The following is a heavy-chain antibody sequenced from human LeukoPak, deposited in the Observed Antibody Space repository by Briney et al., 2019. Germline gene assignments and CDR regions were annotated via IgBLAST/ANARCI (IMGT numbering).Heavy chain of an antibody. V-gene: IGHV1-8*01. D-gene: IGHD5-18*01. J-gene: IGHJ4*02. CDR2: MNPNSGNT. Sequence: GASVTVSCKASGYTFTSYDINWVRRAAGQGLEWMGWMNPNSGNTGYAQKFQGRVTMTRNTSIRTAYMELSSLRSEDTAVYYCARVGIQLWLIYDYWGQGTLVTVSS. CDR3: ARVGIQLWLIYDY. CDR1: GYTFTSYD.